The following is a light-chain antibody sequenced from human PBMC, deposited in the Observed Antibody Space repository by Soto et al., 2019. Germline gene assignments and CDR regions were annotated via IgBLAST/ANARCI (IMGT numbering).Light chain of an antibody. V-gene: IGKV1-6*01. CDR3: LQDYSYPRT. Sequence: AIQMTQSPSSLSASIGDRVTITCRASQDIRDDLGWYQQKPGKAPELLLYAASSLQSGVPLRFSGSGSGTDFTLTISSLQPEDFATYYCLQDYSYPRTFGPGTKVEIK. CDR1: QDIRDD. CDR2: AAS. J-gene: IGKJ1*01.